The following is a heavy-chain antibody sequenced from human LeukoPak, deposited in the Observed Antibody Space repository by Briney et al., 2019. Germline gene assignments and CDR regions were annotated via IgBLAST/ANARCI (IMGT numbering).Heavy chain of an antibody. V-gene: IGHV3-20*04. J-gene: IGHJ6*03. CDR2: INWNGDST. D-gene: IGHD3-16*01. Sequence: GGSLRLSCTASGFTFDDYGMSWVRHGPGKGLEWVSGINWNGDSTGYADSVKGRFTISRDNAKNSLYLQMNSLRAEDTALYYCARASLYDTVGYYTDVWGKGTTVTVSS. CDR1: GFTFDDYG. CDR3: ARASLYDTVGYYTDV.